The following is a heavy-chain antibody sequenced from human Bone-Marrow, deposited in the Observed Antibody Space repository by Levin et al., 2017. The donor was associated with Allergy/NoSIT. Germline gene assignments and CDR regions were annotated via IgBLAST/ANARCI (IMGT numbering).Heavy chain of an antibody. CDR1: GFTFSRYA. CDR2: ITSSSSYK. J-gene: IGHJ4*02. V-gene: IGHV3-21*01. Sequence: RGESLKISCAASGFTFSRYAMNWVRQSPGKGLEWISSITSSSSYKNYADSVKGRFTVSRDNAKKSLYLQMSGLRGEDSALYYCASGGGSYNFWGQGTLVTVSS. CDR3: ASGGGSYNF. D-gene: IGHD1-26*01.